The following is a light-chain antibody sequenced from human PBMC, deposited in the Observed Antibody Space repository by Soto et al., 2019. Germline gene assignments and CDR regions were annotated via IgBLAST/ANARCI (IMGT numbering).Light chain of an antibody. J-gene: IGLJ1*01. Sequence: QCVLTQPASVYRSPGRSITISYTRTSSDVGLYNYVSWYRHLPGKAPELIIYDVSNRPSGVSNRFSGSKSANTASLTISGLQAEDEADYYCNSYTSSGTYVFGTGTKVTVL. CDR1: SSDVGLYNY. CDR3: NSYTSSGTYV. V-gene: IGLV2-14*03. CDR2: DVS.